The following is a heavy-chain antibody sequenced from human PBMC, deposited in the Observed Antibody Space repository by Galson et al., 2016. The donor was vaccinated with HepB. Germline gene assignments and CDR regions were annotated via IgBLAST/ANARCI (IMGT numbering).Heavy chain of an antibody. V-gene: IGHV4-38-2*02. CDR1: GYSISSGYF. Sequence: SETLSLTCTVSGYSISSGYFWGWVRQPPGQALEWIASIYSSGTSYYSPSLRSQVTVSVDTSKNQFSLKVRSVTAADTAVYYCARDLRTGADYWGRGTLVTVSS. CDR3: ARDLRTGADY. CDR2: IYSSGTS. J-gene: IGHJ4*02. D-gene: IGHD2-8*02.